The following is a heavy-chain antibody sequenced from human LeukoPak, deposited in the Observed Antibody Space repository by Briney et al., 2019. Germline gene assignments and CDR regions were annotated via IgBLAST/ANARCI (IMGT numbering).Heavy chain of an antibody. J-gene: IGHJ4*02. CDR3: ARHRAEYSSSSY. CDR2: IFYSRST. D-gene: IGHD6-6*01. Sequence: SETLSLTCTVSGRSISSSSYYWGWIRQPPGKGLEWIGSIFYSRSTYYNPSLKCRVTISVYTYKNQFSLKLRSVTAADTAVYYCARHRAEYSSSSYWGQGTLVTVSS. CDR1: GRSISSSSYY. V-gene: IGHV4-39*01.